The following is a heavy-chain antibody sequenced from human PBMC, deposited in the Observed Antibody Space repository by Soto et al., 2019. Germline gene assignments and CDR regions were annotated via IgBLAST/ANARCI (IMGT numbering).Heavy chain of an antibody. D-gene: IGHD3-3*01. J-gene: IGHJ6*02. Sequence: GGSLRLSCAASGFTFSSYGMHWVRQAPGKGLEWVAVISYDGSNKYYADSVKGRFTISRDNSKNTLYLQMNSQRAEDTAVYYCAKVLRSTYYDFWSGYYASLGDYYYGMDVRGQGTTVTVSS. CDR1: GFTFSSYG. CDR2: ISYDGSNK. V-gene: IGHV3-30*18. CDR3: AKVLRSTYYDFWSGYYASLGDYYYGMDV.